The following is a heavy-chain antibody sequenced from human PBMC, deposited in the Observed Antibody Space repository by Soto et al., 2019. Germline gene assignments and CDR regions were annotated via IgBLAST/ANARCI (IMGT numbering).Heavy chain of an antibody. J-gene: IGHJ6*02. Sequence: GGSLRLSCAASGFPFSRYEMNWVRQAPGKGLEWISYISESGTSMYYADAVKGRFAISRDNAQNSLYLQMNSLRIEGTAVYYCARDQEVHDSRGHKIRAMDVWGQGTTVTVSS. CDR3: ARDQEVHDSRGHKIRAMDV. CDR1: GFPFSRYE. CDR2: ISESGTSM. V-gene: IGHV3-48*03. D-gene: IGHD6-19*01.